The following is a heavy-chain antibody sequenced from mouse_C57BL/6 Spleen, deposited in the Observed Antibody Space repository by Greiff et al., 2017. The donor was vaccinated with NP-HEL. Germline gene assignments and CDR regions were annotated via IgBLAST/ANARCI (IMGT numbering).Heavy chain of an antibody. D-gene: IGHD5-1*01. CDR1: GYTFTSYW. J-gene: IGHJ3*01. CDR2: IYPGSGST. CDR3: ARYLFAY. Sequence: QVQLKQSGAELVKPGASVKMSCKASGYTFTSYWITWVKQRPGQGLEWIGDIYPGSGSTNYNEKFKSKATPTVDTSSSTAYMQLSSLTSEDSAVYYCARYLFAYWGQGTLVTVSA. V-gene: IGHV1-55*01.